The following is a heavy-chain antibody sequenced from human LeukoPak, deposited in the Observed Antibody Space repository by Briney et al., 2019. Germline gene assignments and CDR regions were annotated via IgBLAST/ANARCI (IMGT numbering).Heavy chain of an antibody. CDR3: ARMIIEYSSSSEGWYFDY. J-gene: IGHJ4*02. Sequence: ASVKVSCKASGYTFTGYYMHWVRQAPGQGLEWMGWINPNSGGTNYAQKFQGRVTMTRDTSISTAYMELSRLRSDDTAVYYCARMIIEYSSSSEGWYFDYWGQGTLVTVSS. V-gene: IGHV1-2*02. CDR2: INPNSGGT. D-gene: IGHD6-6*01. CDR1: GYTFTGYY.